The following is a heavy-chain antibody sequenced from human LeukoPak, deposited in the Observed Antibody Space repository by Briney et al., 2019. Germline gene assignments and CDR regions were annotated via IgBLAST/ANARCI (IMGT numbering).Heavy chain of an antibody. CDR3: AGTPREYDILTGGFDP. Sequence: PSETLSLTCTVSGGSISSYYWSWIRQPPGKGLEWIGYIYYSGSTNYNPSLKSRVTISVDTSKNQFSLKLSSVTAADTAVYYCAGTPREYDILTGGFDPWGQGTLVTVSS. D-gene: IGHD3-9*01. CDR2: IYYSGST. V-gene: IGHV4-59*01. J-gene: IGHJ5*02. CDR1: GGSISSYY.